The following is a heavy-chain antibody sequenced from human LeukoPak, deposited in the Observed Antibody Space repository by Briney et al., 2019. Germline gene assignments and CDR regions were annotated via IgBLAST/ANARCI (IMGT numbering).Heavy chain of an antibody. V-gene: IGHV1-2*02. D-gene: IGHD4-11*01. CDR2: INPNSGGT. J-gene: IGHJ4*02. Sequence: ASVKVSCKTSGYTFSAFYMHWVRQAPGQGPEWMGWINPNSGGTNYAQKFQGRVTMTRDTSISTAYMELSRLRSDDTAVYYCARGTVTWTFDYWGQGTLVTVSS. CDR1: GYTFSAFY. CDR3: ARGTVTWTFDY.